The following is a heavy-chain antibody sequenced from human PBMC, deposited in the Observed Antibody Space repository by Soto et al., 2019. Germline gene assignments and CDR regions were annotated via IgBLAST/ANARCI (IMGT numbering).Heavy chain of an antibody. Sequence: SQTLSLTCAISGDSVSSNSAAWNWIRQSPSRGLEWLGRTYYRSKWYNDYAVSVKSRITINPDTSKNQFSLQPNSVTPEDTAVYYCARDGANDYSNSYYYYGMDVWGQGTTVTVSS. CDR3: ARDGANDYSNSYYYYGMDV. J-gene: IGHJ6*02. CDR2: TYYRSKWYN. D-gene: IGHD4-4*01. V-gene: IGHV6-1*01. CDR1: GDSVSSNSAA.